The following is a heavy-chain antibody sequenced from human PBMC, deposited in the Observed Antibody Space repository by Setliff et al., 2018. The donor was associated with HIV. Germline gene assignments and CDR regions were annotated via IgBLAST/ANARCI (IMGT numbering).Heavy chain of an antibody. J-gene: IGHJ4*02. V-gene: IGHV4-39*01. D-gene: IGHD6-6*01. CDR1: GGSISSSSYY. Sequence: PSETLSLTCTVSGGSISSSSYYWGWIRQPPGEGLEWIGSIYYSGSTYYNPSLKSRVTIFVDTSKNQFSLRLSSVTAADTAVYYCARSNELIAARYFDYWGQGTLVTVSS. CDR2: IYYSGST. CDR3: ARSNELIAARYFDY.